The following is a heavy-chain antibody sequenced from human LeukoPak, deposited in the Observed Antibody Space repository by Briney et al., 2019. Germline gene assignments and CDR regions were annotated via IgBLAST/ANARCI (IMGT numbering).Heavy chain of an antibody. J-gene: IGHJ4*02. V-gene: IGHV3-23*01. CDR1: GFTFSSYA. Sequence: GGSLRLSCAASGFTFSSYAMNWVRQAPGKGLEWVSATGSTGVSTFYADSVKGRFTVSRDNSKNTLSLQMNSLRAEDTAVYYCAREYHDSSGYLDYWGQGTPVTVSS. CDR3: AREYHDSSGYLDY. D-gene: IGHD3-22*01. CDR2: TGSTGVST.